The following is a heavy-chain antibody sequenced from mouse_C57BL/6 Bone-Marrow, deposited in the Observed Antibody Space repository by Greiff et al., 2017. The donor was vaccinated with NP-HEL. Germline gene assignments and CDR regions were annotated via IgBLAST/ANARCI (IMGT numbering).Heavy chain of an antibody. CDR3: TRSHYYGSTHFDY. CDR2: IYPGNSDT. D-gene: IGHD1-1*01. J-gene: IGHJ2*01. V-gene: IGHV1-5*01. Sequence: VQLQQSGTVLARPGASVKMSCKTSGYTFTSYWMHWVKQRPGQGLEWIGAIYPGNSDTSYNQKFKGKAKLTAVTSASTAYMELSSLTNEDSAVYYFTRSHYYGSTHFDYWGQGTTLTVSS. CDR1: GYTFTSYW.